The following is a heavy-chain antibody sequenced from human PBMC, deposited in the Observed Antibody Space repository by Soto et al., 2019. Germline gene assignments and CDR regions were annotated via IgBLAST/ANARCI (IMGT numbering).Heavy chain of an antibody. CDR2: IRYSGNT. D-gene: IGHD3-10*01. CDR3: ARHYNSGTFPLDY. V-gene: IGHV4-59*01. Sequence: QVQLQESGPGLVKPSETLSLTCTVSGGAINGYYWSWIRQPPGKGLEYIGFIRYSGNTKYNPSLKSRVTISVDTSKNQFSLRLTSVTAADTAIYYCARHYNSGTFPLDYWGRGTLVTVSA. CDR1: GGAINGYY. J-gene: IGHJ4*02.